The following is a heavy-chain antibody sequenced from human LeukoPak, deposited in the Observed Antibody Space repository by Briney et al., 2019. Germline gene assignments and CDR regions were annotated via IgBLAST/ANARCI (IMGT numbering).Heavy chain of an antibody. CDR1: GFTFSSYS. V-gene: IGHV3-48*04. CDR2: ITSSSSTI. Sequence: GGSLRLSCAASGFTFSSYSMNWVRQAPGKGLEWVSYITSSSSTIYYAESVKGRFTVSRDNAKNSLYLQMNSLRGEDTAVYYCARSRYDGSGYYGIIDYWGQGTLVTVSS. J-gene: IGHJ4*02. D-gene: IGHD3-22*01. CDR3: ARSRYDGSGYYGIIDY.